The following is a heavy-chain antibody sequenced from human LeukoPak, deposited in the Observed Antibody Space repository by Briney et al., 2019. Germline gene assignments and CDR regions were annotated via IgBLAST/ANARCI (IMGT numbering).Heavy chain of an antibody. CDR2: IRADGATT. CDR1: GFTFGDYD. J-gene: IGHJ4*02. D-gene: IGHD1-26*01. Sequence: PGGSLRLSCAASGFTFGDYDMHWVRQAPGKGLEWVSLIRADGATTRYTDSVKGRFTISRDNSKDSLYLQMNSLRTEDTALYYCARDNTGSYEYWGQGTLVTVSS. V-gene: IGHV3-43*02. CDR3: ARDNTGSYEY.